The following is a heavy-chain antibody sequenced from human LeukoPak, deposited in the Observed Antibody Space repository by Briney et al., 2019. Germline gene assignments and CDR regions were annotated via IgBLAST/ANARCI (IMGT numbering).Heavy chain of an antibody. D-gene: IGHD2-2*01. V-gene: IGHV4-39*01. Sequence: PSETLSLTCTVAGDSISSSTFYWGWIRQPPGKGLEWIGSIYYTGSTYYNPSLKSRVTVSADTSKNQFSLKLSSVTAADAAVYYCARHAGGVPAAELDYWGQGTLVTVSS. CDR3: ARHAGGVPAAELDY. CDR2: IYYTGST. CDR1: GDSISSSTFY. J-gene: IGHJ4*02.